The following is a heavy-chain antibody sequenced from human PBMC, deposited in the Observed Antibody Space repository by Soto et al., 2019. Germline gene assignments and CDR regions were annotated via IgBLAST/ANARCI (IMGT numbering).Heavy chain of an antibody. Sequence: QVQLVESGGGVVQPGRSLRLSCAASGFTFSSYAMHWVRQAPGKGLEWVAVISYDGSNKYYADSVKGRFTISRDNSKNSLDLQLNSLRAEDTAVYYCARYMEISGYGLVFSWFVPWGQVTLVTV. J-gene: IGHJ5*02. V-gene: IGHV3-30-3*01. CDR1: GFTFSSYA. D-gene: IGHD5-12*01. CDR2: ISYDGSNK. CDR3: ARYMEISGYGLVFSWFVP.